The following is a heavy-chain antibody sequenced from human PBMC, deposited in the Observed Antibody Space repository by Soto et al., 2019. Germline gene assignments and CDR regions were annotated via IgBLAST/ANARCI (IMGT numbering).Heavy chain of an antibody. Sequence: QVQLQESGPGLVKPSETLSLTCTVSGGSISSYYWSWIRQPPGKGLEWIGYIYYSGSTNYNPSLKSRVTISVDTSKNQFSLKLSSVTAADTAVYYCAREGYCSSTSCYRPLDPWGQGTLVTVSS. CDR3: AREGYCSSTSCYRPLDP. D-gene: IGHD2-2*02. CDR1: GGSISSYY. CDR2: IYYSGST. J-gene: IGHJ5*02. V-gene: IGHV4-59*01.